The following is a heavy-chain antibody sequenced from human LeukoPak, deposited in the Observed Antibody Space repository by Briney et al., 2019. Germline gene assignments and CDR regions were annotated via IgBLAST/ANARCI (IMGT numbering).Heavy chain of an antibody. CDR3: AGSIAARLDY. CDR2: INHSGST. CDR1: GGSFSDYY. D-gene: IGHD6-6*01. Sequence: SETLSLTCAVYGGSFSDYYWSWIRQRPGKGLECIGEINHSGSTNYNPSLKSRVTISVDTSKNQFSLKLSSVTAADTAVYYCAGSIAARLDYWGQGTLVTVSS. J-gene: IGHJ4*02. V-gene: IGHV4-34*01.